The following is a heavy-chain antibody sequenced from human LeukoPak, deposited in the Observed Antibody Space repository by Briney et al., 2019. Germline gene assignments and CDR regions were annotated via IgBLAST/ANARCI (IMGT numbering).Heavy chain of an antibody. V-gene: IGHV3-30*18. J-gene: IGHJ6*03. Sequence: PGGSLRLSCAASGFTFSSYGMHWVRHAPGKGLEGGAVIAYDGSNKYYADSVKGRFTISRDNSKNTLYLQMNSLRAEDTAVYYCAKDAVTTDYYYMDVWGKGTTVTVSS. D-gene: IGHD4-11*01. CDR2: IAYDGSNK. CDR3: AKDAVTTDYYYMDV. CDR1: GFTFSSYG.